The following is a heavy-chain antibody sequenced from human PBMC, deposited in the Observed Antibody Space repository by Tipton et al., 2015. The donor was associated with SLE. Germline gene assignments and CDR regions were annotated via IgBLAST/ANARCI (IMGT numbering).Heavy chain of an antibody. CDR2: INHSGST. D-gene: IGHD7-27*01. J-gene: IGHJ4*02. Sequence: TLSLTCAVHGGSFSGYYWSLIRQAPGKGLEWIGEINHSGSTNYNSSLKSRVTISVDTSKNQFSLKLTSVTVADTAMYYCARHPNWGSFDYWGQGTLVTVSS. CDR1: GGSFSGYY. CDR3: ARHPNWGSFDY. V-gene: IGHV4-34*01.